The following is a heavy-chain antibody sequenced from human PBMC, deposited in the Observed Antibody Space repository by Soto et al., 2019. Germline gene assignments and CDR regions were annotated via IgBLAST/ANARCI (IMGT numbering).Heavy chain of an antibody. D-gene: IGHD4-17*01. CDR1: GLPFSSHA. J-gene: IGHJ4*02. CDR2: ISISGGNT. Sequence: EVQLLESGGGLVQPGGSLRLSCAASGLPFSSHAMSWVRQAPGKGLEWVSSISISGGNTYYADSVRGRFTISRDNSKTTLYLHMNSLTAEDTAIYYCANEIRPNDYWGQGTLVTVYS. V-gene: IGHV3-23*01. CDR3: ANEIRPNDY.